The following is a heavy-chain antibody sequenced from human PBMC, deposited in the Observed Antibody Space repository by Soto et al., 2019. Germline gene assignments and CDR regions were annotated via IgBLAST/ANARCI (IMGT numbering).Heavy chain of an antibody. V-gene: IGHV4-59*01. CDR1: GGSISVYY. Sequence: SESLSLTCTISGGSISVYYWSWIRQPPGQALEWIGYIYDSGSPYYNPSLRSRVIISADTSKNQISLKLTSATAADTAVYYCARGVGSSPPRYWGRGTLVTVSS. CDR3: ARGVGSSPPRY. CDR2: IYDSGSP. J-gene: IGHJ4*02. D-gene: IGHD1-26*01.